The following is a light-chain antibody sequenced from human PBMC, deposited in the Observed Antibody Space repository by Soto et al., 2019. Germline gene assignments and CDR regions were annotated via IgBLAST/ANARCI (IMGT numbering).Light chain of an antibody. CDR2: RNN. Sequence: QAVVTQPPSASGTPGQRVTISCYGSSSNIGSDSVNWYQQLPGTAPKLLIYRNNQRPSGVPDRLSSSKSGTSASLAISGLQSEDEADYYCAAWDDSLNGVVFGGGTKLTVL. CDR1: SSNIGSDS. CDR3: AAWDDSLNGVV. J-gene: IGLJ2*01. V-gene: IGLV1-44*01.